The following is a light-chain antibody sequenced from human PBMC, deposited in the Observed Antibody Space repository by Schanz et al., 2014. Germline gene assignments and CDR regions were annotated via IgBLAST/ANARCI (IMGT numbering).Light chain of an antibody. Sequence: PGERATLSCRASQSVSSSYLAWYQQKPGQAPRLLIYGASSRATGIPDRFSGSGSGTDFTLTISGLEPEDSAVYYCQQRSDWPPIFTFGPGTTVHLK. J-gene: IGKJ3*01. CDR3: QQRSDWPPIFT. CDR1: QSVSSSY. CDR2: GAS. V-gene: IGKV3D-20*02.